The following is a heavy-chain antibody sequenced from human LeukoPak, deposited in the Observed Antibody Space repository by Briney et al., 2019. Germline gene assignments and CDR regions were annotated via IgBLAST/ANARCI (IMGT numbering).Heavy chain of an antibody. V-gene: IGHV4-39*01. J-gene: IGHJ4*02. Sequence: SETLSLTCTVSGGSISSSSYYWGWIRQPPGKGLEWIGSIYYSGSTYYNPSLKSRVTISVDTSKNQFSLKLSSVTAADTAVYYCARVSMGETYPPFYFDYWGQGTLVTVSS. D-gene: IGHD2-21*01. CDR2: IYYSGST. CDR3: ARVSMGETYPPFYFDY. CDR1: GGSISSSSYY.